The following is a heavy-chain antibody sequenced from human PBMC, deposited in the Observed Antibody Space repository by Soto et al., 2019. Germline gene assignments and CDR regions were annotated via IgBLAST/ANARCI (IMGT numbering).Heavy chain of an antibody. Sequence: SVKVSCKASGGTFSSYAISWVRQAPGQGLEWMGGIIPIFGTANYAQKFQGRVTITADESTSTAYMELSSLRSEDTAVYYCARASYYYGSGSYYNPTYNWFDPWGQGTLVTVSS. J-gene: IGHJ5*02. CDR1: GGTFSSYA. D-gene: IGHD3-10*01. CDR3: ARASYYYGSGSYYNPTYNWFDP. CDR2: IIPIFGTA. V-gene: IGHV1-69*13.